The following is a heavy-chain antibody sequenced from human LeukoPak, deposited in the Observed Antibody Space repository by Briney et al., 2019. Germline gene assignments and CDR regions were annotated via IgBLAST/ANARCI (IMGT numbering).Heavy chain of an antibody. J-gene: IGHJ4*02. Sequence: SETLSLTCTVSGGSLSSYYWSWIRQPPGERLEWIGYIYTSGSTNYNPSLKSRVTISVDTSKNQFSLKLSSVTAADTAVYYCARESAYDWNSLDYWGQGTLVTVSS. CDR1: GGSLSSYY. CDR2: IYTSGST. D-gene: IGHD1-1*01. CDR3: ARESAYDWNSLDY. V-gene: IGHV4-4*09.